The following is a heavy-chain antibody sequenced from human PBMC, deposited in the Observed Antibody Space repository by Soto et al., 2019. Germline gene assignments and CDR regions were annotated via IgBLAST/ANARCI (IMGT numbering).Heavy chain of an antibody. J-gene: IGHJ4*02. Sequence: QVQLVQSGAEVKKPGASVTVSCKASGYTFSRHGISWVRQAPGQGLEWMAWSGNTNYAQKFQGILTLTTNPSTRTAYMELRSLRSDDTAVYYCARGADDFSSGYYYEYWGQGTLVTVSS. CDR3: ARGADDFSSGYYYEY. D-gene: IGHD3-3*01. CDR2: SGNT. CDR1: GYTFSRHG. V-gene: IGHV1-18*04.